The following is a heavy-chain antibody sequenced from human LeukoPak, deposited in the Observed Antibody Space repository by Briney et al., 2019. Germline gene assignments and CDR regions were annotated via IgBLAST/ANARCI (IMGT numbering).Heavy chain of an antibody. V-gene: IGHV3-74*01. CDR3: TRRRAVGGFDP. J-gene: IGHJ5*02. D-gene: IGHD1-26*01. CDR1: GISFSSYW. CDR2: IKSDGSST. Sequence: GGSLRLSCAASGISFSSYWMHWVRQAPGKGLVWVSRIKSDGSSTSYADSVKGRFTISRDNAKNTLYLQMNSLRAEDTAVYYCTRRRAVGGFDPWGQGALVTVSS.